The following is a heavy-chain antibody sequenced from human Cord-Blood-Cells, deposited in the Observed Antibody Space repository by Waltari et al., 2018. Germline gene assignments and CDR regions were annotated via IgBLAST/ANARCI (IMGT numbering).Heavy chain of an antibody. V-gene: IGHV3-30-3*01. CDR3: ARSLDY. CDR2: VSYDGSNK. J-gene: IGHJ4*02. Sequence: QVQLVESGGGVVQPGRSLRLACAASGFTFSSYAMHWVRQAPGKGLEWVAVVSYDGSNKYYADSVKGRFTSSRDNSKNTLYLQMNSVRAEDTAVYYCARSLDYWGQGTLVTVSS. CDR1: GFTFSSYA.